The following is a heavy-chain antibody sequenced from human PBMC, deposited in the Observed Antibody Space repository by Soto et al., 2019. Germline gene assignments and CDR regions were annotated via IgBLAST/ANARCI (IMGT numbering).Heavy chain of an antibody. V-gene: IGHV2-5*02. J-gene: IGHJ4*02. Sequence: QITLKESGPTLVKPTQTLTLTCTLSGFSLSTGGVGVGWIRQSPGKALEWLAVIYWDDVKHYSPSLERRLTITKDTSESEVVLTMTNMDPVDTATYYCARKGSGDYALDYWAREFWSPSPQ. CDR1: GFSLSTGGVG. CDR3: ARKGSGDYALDY. CDR2: IYWDDVK. D-gene: IGHD4-17*01.